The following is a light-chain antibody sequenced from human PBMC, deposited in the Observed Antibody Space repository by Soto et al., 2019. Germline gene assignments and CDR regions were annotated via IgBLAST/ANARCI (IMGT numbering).Light chain of an antibody. CDR2: DAS. V-gene: IGKV1-5*01. CDR1: QSISSW. Sequence: DIQMTQSPSTLSASVGDRVTITGRASQSISSWLAWYQQKPGKAPKLLIYDASSLGSGVPSRFSGSGSGTEFTLTISSLQPDDFATYYCQQYNSYSYTFGQGTRLEIK. CDR3: QQYNSYSYT. J-gene: IGKJ5*01.